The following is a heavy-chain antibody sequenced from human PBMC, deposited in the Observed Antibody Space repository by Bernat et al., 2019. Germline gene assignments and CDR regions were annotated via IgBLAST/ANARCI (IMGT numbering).Heavy chain of an antibody. V-gene: IGHV3-74*01. CDR1: GFTFSSYG. Sequence: EVQLVESGGGLVQPGGSRRLTCAASGFTFSSYGMHWVRKAPGKGLVWVSRFNSDGTTTTYADSVKARFTISRDNAKNTVYLQMNSLRAEDTAVYYCARARYYDLIDYWGQGTLVTVSS. J-gene: IGHJ4*02. CDR3: ARARYYDLIDY. D-gene: IGHD3-3*01. CDR2: FNSDGTTT.